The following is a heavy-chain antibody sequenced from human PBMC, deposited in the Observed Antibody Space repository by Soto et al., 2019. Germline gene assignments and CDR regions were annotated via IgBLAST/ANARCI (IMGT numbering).Heavy chain of an antibody. J-gene: IGHJ5*02. V-gene: IGHV3-23*01. Sequence: HPGGSLRLSCAASGLTFSSYAMSWVRQAPGKGLEWVSAISGSGGSTYYADSVKGRFTISRDNSKNTLYLQMNSLRAEDTAVYYCAKDNFTSSSWYRFDWFDPWGQRTLVTVSS. CDR1: GLTFSSYA. CDR2: ISGSGGST. D-gene: IGHD6-13*01. CDR3: AKDNFTSSSWYRFDWFDP.